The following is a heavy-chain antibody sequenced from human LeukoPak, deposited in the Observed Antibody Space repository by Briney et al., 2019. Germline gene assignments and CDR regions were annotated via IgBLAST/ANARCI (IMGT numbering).Heavy chain of an antibody. CDR1: GGSISGYY. D-gene: IGHD3-9*01. CDR2: INYSGRT. CDR3: ARHGFDTGNYQAHFDY. V-gene: IGHV4-59*08. J-gene: IGHJ4*02. Sequence: SETLSLTCTVSGGSISGYYRSWIRQPPGKGLEWIGYINYSGRTNNNPSLTGRVTVSVDTSKNQFSLKLSSVTAADTAVYYCARHGFDTGNYQAHFDYWGQGTLVTVSS.